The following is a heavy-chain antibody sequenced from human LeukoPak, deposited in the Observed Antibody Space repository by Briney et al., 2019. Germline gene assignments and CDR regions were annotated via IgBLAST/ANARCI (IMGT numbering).Heavy chain of an antibody. D-gene: IGHD3-16*01. CDR1: GFTFSSYS. Sequence: GGSLRLSCAASGFTFSSYSMNWVRQAPGKGLEWVSSISSSSSYIYYADSVKGRFTISRDNAKNSLYLQMNSLRAEDTAVYYCARSRVIGGRRASNDYWGQGTPVTVSS. V-gene: IGHV3-21*01. CDR2: ISSSSSYI. CDR3: ARSRVIGGRRASNDY. J-gene: IGHJ4*02.